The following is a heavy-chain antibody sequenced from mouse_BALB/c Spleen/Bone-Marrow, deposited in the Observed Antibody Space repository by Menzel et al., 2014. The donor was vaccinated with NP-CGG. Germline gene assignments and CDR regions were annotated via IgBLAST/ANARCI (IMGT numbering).Heavy chain of an antibody. Sequence: QVQLKESGAELVRPGSSVKISCKASGYAFSTYWMNWVKQRPGQGLEWIGQIYPGDGDTNYNEKFKGKATQTADKSSSTASIQLSSLTSEDSAVYFCARVGFSFDYWGQGTTLTVSS. CDR3: ARVGFSFDY. CDR2: IYPGDGDT. J-gene: IGHJ2*01. D-gene: IGHD3-1*01. CDR1: GYAFSTYW. V-gene: IGHV1-80*01.